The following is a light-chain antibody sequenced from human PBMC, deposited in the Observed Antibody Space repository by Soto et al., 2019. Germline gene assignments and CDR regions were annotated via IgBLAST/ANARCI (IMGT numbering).Light chain of an antibody. Sequence: EIVMTQSPATLSLSPGERAILFCRASQSVSTFLAWFQQKPSQPPRLLIYNASNRTTGIPARFSGSGSGTDFTLTISSLEPEDFAVYYCQQRSNWLFGPGTKVDIK. CDR1: QSVSTF. CDR3: QQRSNWL. CDR2: NAS. V-gene: IGKV3-11*01. J-gene: IGKJ3*01.